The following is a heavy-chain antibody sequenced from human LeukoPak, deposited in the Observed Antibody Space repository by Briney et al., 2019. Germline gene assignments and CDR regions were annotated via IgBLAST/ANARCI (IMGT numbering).Heavy chain of an antibody. V-gene: IGHV4-39*01. CDR2: IYYSGST. J-gene: IGHJ3*02. CDR3: ARREYYYDSSGYYHGAFDI. D-gene: IGHD3-22*01. CDR1: GGSISSSSYY. Sequence: SETLSLTCTVSGGSISSSSYYWGWIRQPPGRGLGWIGSIYYSGSTYYNPSLKSRVTISVDTSKNQFSPKLSSVTAADTAVYYCARREYYYDSSGYYHGAFDIWGQGTMVTVSS.